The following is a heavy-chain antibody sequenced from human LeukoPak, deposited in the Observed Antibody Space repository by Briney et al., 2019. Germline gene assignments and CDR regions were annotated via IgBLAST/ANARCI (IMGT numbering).Heavy chain of an antibody. J-gene: IGHJ4*02. D-gene: IGHD3-10*01. CDR2: THYSGST. V-gene: IGHV4-59*01. Sequence: SETLSLTCTVSGDSISSYYWNWIRQPPGKGLEWIGYTHYSGSTNYKPSLKSRVTISVNTSKNQFSLKLSSVTAADTAVYYCARLGRSGSYPFWGQGTLVTVSS. CDR3: ARLGRSGSYPF. CDR1: GDSISSYY.